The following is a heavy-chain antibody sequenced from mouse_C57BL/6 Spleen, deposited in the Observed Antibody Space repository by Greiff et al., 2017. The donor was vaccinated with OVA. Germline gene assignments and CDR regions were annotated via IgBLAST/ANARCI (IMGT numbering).Heavy chain of an antibody. CDR2: INPGSGGT. Sequence: VQLQQSGAELVRPGTSVKVSCKASGYAFTNYLIEWVKQRPGQGLEWIGVINPGSGGTNYNEKFKGKATLTADNSSSTAYMQLSSLTSEDSAVYFCARSGITTVVEGYFDYWGQGTTLTVSS. J-gene: IGHJ2*01. CDR3: ARSGITTVVEGYFDY. D-gene: IGHD1-1*01. V-gene: IGHV1-54*01. CDR1: GYAFTNYL.